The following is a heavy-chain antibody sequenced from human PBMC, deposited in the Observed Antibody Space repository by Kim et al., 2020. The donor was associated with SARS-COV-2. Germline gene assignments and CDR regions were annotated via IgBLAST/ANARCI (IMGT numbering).Heavy chain of an antibody. CDR3: ARGPGFSCCWYGARNWFDP. V-gene: IGHV4-34*01. CDR2: INHSGST. J-gene: IGHJ5*02. Sequence: SETLSLTCAVYGGSFSGYYWSWIRQPPGKGLEWIGEINHSGSTNYNPSLKSRVTISVDTSKNQFSLKLSSVTAADTAVYYCARGPGFSCCWYGARNWFDPWGQGTLVTVSS. CDR1: GGSFSGYY. D-gene: IGHD6-13*01.